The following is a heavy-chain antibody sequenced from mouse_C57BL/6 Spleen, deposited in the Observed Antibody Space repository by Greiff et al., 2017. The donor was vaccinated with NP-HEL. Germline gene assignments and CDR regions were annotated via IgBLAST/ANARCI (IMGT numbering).Heavy chain of an antibody. V-gene: IGHV1-26*01. CDR1: GYTFTDYY. J-gene: IGHJ2*01. CDR2: INPNHGGT. CDR3: ARSAKGKWKYFDY. Sequence: EVQLQQSGPELVKPGASVKISCKASGYTFTDYYMNWVKQSHGKSLEWIGDINPNHGGTSYNQKFKGKGTLTVDKSSSTAFMELRSLTTEDAAVYYVARSAKGKWKYFDYWGQGTTVTVAS. D-gene: IGHD1-3*01.